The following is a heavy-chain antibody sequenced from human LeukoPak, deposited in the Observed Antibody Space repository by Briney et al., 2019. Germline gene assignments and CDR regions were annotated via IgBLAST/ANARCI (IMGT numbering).Heavy chain of an antibody. CDR2: IKQDGSEK. D-gene: IGHD2-15*01. CDR3: ARAYCSGGSCYGLDY. CDR1: GFTLNSHW. J-gene: IGHJ4*02. Sequence: PGGSLRLSCAASGFTLNSHWRSWVRQAPGKGLEWVANIKQDGSEKYYVDSVKGRFTISRDNAKNSLYLQMNSLRAEDTAVYYCARAYCSGGSCYGLDYWGQGTLVTVSS. V-gene: IGHV3-7*01.